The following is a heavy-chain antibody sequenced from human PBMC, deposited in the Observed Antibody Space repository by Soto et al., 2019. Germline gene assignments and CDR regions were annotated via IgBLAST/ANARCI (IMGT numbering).Heavy chain of an antibody. V-gene: IGHV1-18*04. CDR1: GYTFTSYC. Sequence: VASVNVSCKSSGYTFTSYCISWVREAPGQGLECMGWISAYNGNTNYAQKLQGRVTMTTDTSTSTAYMELRSLRSDDTAVYYCARDQITMVRGVITPFDYWGQGTLVTVSS. D-gene: IGHD3-10*01. CDR3: ARDQITMVRGVITPFDY. J-gene: IGHJ4*02. CDR2: ISAYNGNT.